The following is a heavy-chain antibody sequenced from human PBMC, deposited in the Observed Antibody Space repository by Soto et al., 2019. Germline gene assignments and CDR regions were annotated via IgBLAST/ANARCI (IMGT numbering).Heavy chain of an antibody. D-gene: IGHD1-7*01. CDR3: SRDRNNWNYAWFDP. Sequence: QVQLVQSGAEVKKPGASVKVSCKASGYTFTGYSMHWVRQAPGQGLEWMGWINPNSGGTNYAQKFQGRVTMTRDTSISTAYMELSRLRSDDTAVYYCSRDRNNWNYAWFDPWGQGTLVTVSS. V-gene: IGHV1-2*02. J-gene: IGHJ5*02. CDR1: GYTFTGYS. CDR2: INPNSGGT.